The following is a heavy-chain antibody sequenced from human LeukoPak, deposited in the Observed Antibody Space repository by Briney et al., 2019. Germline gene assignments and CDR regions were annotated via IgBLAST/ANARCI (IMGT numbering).Heavy chain of an antibody. J-gene: IGHJ4*02. CDR1: GFTFDDYA. V-gene: IGHV3-43*02. CDR3: AKDWEYSSSSSSDY. Sequence: GGSLRLSCAASGFTFDDYAMHWVRQAPGRGLEWVSLISGDGGSTYYADSVKGRFTISRDNSKNSLYLQMNSLRTEDTALYYCAKDWEYSSSSSSDYWGQGTLVTVSS. CDR2: ISGDGGST. D-gene: IGHD6-6*01.